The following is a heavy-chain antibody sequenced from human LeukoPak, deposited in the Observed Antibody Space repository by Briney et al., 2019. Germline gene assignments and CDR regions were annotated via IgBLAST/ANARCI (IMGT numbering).Heavy chain of an antibody. CDR3: AKGATSGNSMWDHFDC. J-gene: IGHJ4*02. V-gene: IGHV3-23*01. Sequence: GSLRLSCVASGFTFNIYAMSWVRQAPGKRLEWVAGVGGGPDIHYADSVKGRFTASRDDSKNTVYLHMSSLRVEDTAKYFCAKGATSGNSMWDHFDCWGQGTLVTVST. D-gene: IGHD1-26*01. CDR2: VGGGPDI. CDR1: GFTFNIYA.